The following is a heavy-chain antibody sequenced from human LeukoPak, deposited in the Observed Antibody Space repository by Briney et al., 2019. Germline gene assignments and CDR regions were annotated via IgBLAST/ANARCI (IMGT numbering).Heavy chain of an antibody. CDR2: ISYDGSNK. Sequence: PGGSLRLSCAASGFTFSSYAMHWVRQAPGKGLEWVAVISYDGSNKYYADSVKGRFTTSRDNSKNTMYLQMNSLRAEDTAVYYCARALQKYYFDYWGQGTLVTVSS. CDR1: GFTFSSYA. V-gene: IGHV3-30-3*01. J-gene: IGHJ4*02. D-gene: IGHD6-6*01. CDR3: ARALQKYYFDY.